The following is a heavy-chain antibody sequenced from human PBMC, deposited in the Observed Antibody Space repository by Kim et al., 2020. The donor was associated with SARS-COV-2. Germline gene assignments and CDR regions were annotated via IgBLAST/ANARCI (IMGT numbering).Heavy chain of an antibody. CDR1: GYTFTSYA. J-gene: IGHJ6*02. V-gene: IGHV1-3*01. Sequence: ASVKVSCKASGYTFTSYAMHWVRQAPGQRLEWMGWINAGNGNTKYSQKFQGRVTITRDTSASTAYMELSSLRSEDTAVYYCARMVPTDCWSGRYYYGMDVWGQGTTVTVSS. CDR3: ARMVPTDCWSGRYYYGMDV. CDR2: INAGNGNT. D-gene: IGHD3-3*01.